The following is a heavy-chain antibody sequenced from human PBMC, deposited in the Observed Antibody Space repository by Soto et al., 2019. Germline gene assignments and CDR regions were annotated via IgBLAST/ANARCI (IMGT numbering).Heavy chain of an antibody. CDR1: GGSISSSSYY. CDR2: IYYSGST. Sequence: SETLSLTCTVSGGSISSSSYYWGWIRQPPGKGLEWIGSIYYSGSTYHNPSLKSRVTISVDTSKNQFSLKLSSVTAADTAVYYCARSVVPALYFDYWGQGTLVTVSS. V-gene: IGHV4-39*07. D-gene: IGHD2-2*01. CDR3: ARSVVPALYFDY. J-gene: IGHJ4*02.